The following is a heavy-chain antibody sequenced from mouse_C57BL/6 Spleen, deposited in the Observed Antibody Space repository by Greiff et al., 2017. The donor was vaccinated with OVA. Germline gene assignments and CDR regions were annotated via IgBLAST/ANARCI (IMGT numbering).Heavy chain of an antibody. V-gene: IGHV1-80*01. Sequence: QVQLQQSGAELVKPGASVKISCKASGYAFSSYWMNWVKQRPGKGLEWIGQIYPGDGDTNYNGKFKGKATLTADKSSSTAYMQLSSLTSEDSAVYFCARSNSNYLGFFDYWGQGTTLTVSS. CDR1: GYAFSSYW. D-gene: IGHD2-5*01. J-gene: IGHJ2*01. CDR2: IYPGDGDT. CDR3: ARSNSNYLGFFDY.